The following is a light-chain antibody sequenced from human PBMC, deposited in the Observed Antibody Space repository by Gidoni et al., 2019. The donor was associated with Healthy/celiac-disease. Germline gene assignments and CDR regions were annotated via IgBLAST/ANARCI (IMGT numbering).Light chain of an antibody. CDR3: QQYYSTPYT. V-gene: IGKV4-1*01. Sequence: DIVMTQSPDSLAVSLGARATINFKSSQSVLYSSNNQHYLAWDQQKPGQPPKLLIYWASTRESGVPDRFSGSGSGTDFTLTISSLQAEDVAVYYCQQYYSTPYTFGQGTKLEIK. CDR1: QSVLYSSNNQHY. CDR2: WAS. J-gene: IGKJ2*01.